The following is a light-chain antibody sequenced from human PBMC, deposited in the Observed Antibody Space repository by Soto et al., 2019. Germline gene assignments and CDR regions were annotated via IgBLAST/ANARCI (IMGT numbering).Light chain of an antibody. V-gene: IGKV1-39*01. CDR3: QQSRYTPPT. CDR1: QSVSRY. Sequence: DIQMTQSPSSLSASIGDSITITCRASQSVSRYLSWFQQKPGKAPNLLIFGASSLRSGVPSRFSGSASGTEFTLTITSLVPDDFATYYCQQSRYTPPTFGQGTTVELK. CDR2: GAS. J-gene: IGKJ2*01.